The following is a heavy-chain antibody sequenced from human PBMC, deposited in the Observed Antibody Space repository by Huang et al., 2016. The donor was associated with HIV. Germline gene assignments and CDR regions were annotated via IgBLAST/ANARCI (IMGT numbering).Heavy chain of an antibody. J-gene: IGHJ4*02. D-gene: IGHD4-4*01. CDR2: MYYSGNS. CDR1: GDSLSSSSDY. V-gene: IGHV4-39*01. Sequence: QLQLQESGPGLVKPSETLSLTCCVSGDSLSSSSDYWGGIRPPPGKGLEWIGSMYYSGNSYYNPSLKGRVTISGDTSKNQFSLDLSAVTAADTAVYYCARHDYSNYGRAYWGQGTLVTVSS. CDR3: ARHDYSNYGRAY.